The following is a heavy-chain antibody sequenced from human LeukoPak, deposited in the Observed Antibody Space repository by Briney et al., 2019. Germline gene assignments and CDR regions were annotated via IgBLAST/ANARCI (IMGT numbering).Heavy chain of an antibody. CDR2: IYYTGST. V-gene: IGHV4-59*01. D-gene: IGHD3-3*01. J-gene: IGHJ4*02. CDR3: ARHVGTYYDFWSGSVSGGDILLTFDY. CDR1: GGSIPNYY. Sequence: SGTLSLTCTVSGGSIPNYYWSWIRQPPGKGLEWIGYIYYTGSTNYSPSLKSRVSMSVDTSKNQFSLRLSSVTAADTAVYYCARHVGTYYDFWSGSVSGGDILLTFDYWGRGTLVTVSS.